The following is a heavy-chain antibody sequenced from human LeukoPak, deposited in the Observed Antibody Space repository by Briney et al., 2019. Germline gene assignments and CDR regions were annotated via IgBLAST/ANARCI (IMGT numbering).Heavy chain of an antibody. CDR2: TIPIFGTA. D-gene: IGHD4-11*01. CDR1: GGTFSSYA. V-gene: IGHV1-69*13. CDR3: ARSTVTTLRTNWFDP. Sequence: SVKVSCKASGGTFSSYAISWVRQAPGQGLEWMGGTIPIFGTANYAQKFQGRVTITADESTSTAYMELSSLRSEDTAVYYCARSTVTTLRTNWFDPWGQGTLVTVSS. J-gene: IGHJ5*02.